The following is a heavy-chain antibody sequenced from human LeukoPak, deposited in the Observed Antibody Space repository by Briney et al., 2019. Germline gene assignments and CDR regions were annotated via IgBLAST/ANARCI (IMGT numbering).Heavy chain of an antibody. V-gene: IGHV4-59*01. Sequence: SETLSLTCTVSGGSISSYYWSWIRQPPGKGLEWIGYIYYSASTNYNPSLKSRVTISVDTSKNQFSLKLSSVTAADTAVYYCAGIAFYDSPNYFDYWGQGTLVTVSS. CDR1: GGSISSYY. CDR3: AGIAFYDSPNYFDY. J-gene: IGHJ4*02. D-gene: IGHD3-3*02. CDR2: IYYSAST.